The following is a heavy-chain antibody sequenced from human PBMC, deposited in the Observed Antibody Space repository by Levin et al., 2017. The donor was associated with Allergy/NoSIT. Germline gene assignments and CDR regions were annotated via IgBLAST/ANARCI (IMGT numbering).Heavy chain of an antibody. J-gene: IGHJ4*02. V-gene: IGHV1-18*01. CDR1: GYTFTSYG. CDR3: ARVSSDGQNIDY. D-gene: IGHD2/OR15-2a*01. Sequence: GESLKISCQASGYTFTSYGISWVRQAPGQGLEWMGWISAYNGNTNYAQKLQGRVTMTTDTSTSTAYMELRSLRSDDTAVYYCARVSSDGQNIDYWGQGTLVTVSS. CDR2: ISAYNGNT.